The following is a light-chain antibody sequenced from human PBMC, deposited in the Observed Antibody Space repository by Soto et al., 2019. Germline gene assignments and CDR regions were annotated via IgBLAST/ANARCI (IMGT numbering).Light chain of an antibody. CDR3: QQAYDIPRT. CDR2: STS. Sequence: DIQMTQSPSSLSASVGDRVTLTCRATQSISKYLNWYQQKPGKAPNLLIYSTSTLQSGVPSRFSGSGSGTDFTLTINSLQPEDFATYYCQQAYDIPRTFGQRTKVDIK. V-gene: IGKV1-39*01. CDR1: QSISKY. J-gene: IGKJ1*01.